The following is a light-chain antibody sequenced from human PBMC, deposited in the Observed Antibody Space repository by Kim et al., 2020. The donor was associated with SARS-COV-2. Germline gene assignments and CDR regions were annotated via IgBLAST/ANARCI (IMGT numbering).Light chain of an antibody. V-gene: IGLV3-25*03. Sequence: SYELTQPPSVSVSPGQTARITCSGDVLPKQYAYWYQQKPGRAPVLVIYKDTERPSGIPERFSGSSSGTTVTLTISGVQAEDEADYYCQSPDISGAYVIFGGGTQLTVL. CDR2: KDT. CDR1: VLPKQY. J-gene: IGLJ2*01. CDR3: QSPDISGAYVI.